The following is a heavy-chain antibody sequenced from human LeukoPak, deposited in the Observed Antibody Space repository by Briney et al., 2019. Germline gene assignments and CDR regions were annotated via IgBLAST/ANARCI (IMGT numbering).Heavy chain of an antibody. Sequence: ASVKVSCKASGYTFTSYGISWVRQAPGQGLEWMGWISAYNGNTNYAQKLQGRVTVTTDTSTSTAYLELRSLRSDDTAVYYCARGGGRDGYNRQGYFDFWGQGTLVTVSS. V-gene: IGHV1-18*01. D-gene: IGHD5-24*01. CDR1: GYTFTSYG. CDR3: ARGGGRDGYNRQGYFDF. CDR2: ISAYNGNT. J-gene: IGHJ4*02.